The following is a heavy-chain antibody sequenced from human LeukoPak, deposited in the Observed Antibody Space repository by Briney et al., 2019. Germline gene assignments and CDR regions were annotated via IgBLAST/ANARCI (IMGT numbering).Heavy chain of an antibody. Sequence: ASVKISCKASGYTFTGYYMHWVRQAPGQGLEGMGRINPNSGGTNYAQKFQGRVTMTRDTSISTAYMELSRLRSDDTAVYYCARVDYDLVADVYYFDYWGQGTLVTVSS. D-gene: IGHD3-3*01. V-gene: IGHV1-2*06. CDR2: INPNSGGT. J-gene: IGHJ4*02. CDR1: GYTFTGYY. CDR3: ARVDYDLVADVYYFDY.